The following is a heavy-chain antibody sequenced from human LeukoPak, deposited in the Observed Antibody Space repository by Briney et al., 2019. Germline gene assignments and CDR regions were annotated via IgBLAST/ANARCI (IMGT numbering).Heavy chain of an antibody. CDR2: IYYSGST. D-gene: IGHD3-9*01. J-gene: IGHJ3*02. V-gene: IGHV4-59*08. CDR1: GGSISSYY. Sequence: SETLSLTCTVSGGSISSYYWSWIRQPPGKGLEWIGYIYYSGSTNYNPSLKSRVTISVDTSKNQFSLKLSSVTAADTAVYYCARLPYDILTGYKGAFDIWGQGTMVTVSS. CDR3: ARLPYDILTGYKGAFDI.